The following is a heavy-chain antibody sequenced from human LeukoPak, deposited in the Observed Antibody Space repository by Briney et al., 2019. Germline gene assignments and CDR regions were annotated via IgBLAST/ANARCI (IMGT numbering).Heavy chain of an antibody. D-gene: IGHD2-15*01. V-gene: IGHV4-34*01. CDR1: GGSFSGYY. CDR2: INHSGST. J-gene: IGHJ3*02. CDR3: ARERWQMGAFDN. Sequence: PSETLSLTCAVYGGSFSGYYWSWIRQPPGKGLEWIGEINHSGSTNYNPSLKSRVTISVDTSKNQFSLKLSSVTAADTAVYYCARERWQMGAFDNWGQGTMVTVSS.